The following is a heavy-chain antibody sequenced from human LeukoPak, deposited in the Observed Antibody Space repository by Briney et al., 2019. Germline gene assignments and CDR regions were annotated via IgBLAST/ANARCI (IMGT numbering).Heavy chain of an antibody. J-gene: IGHJ2*01. Sequence: PGASVKVSCKASGYTFTSYDINWVRQATGQGLEWMGWMNPNSGNTGYAQKFQGRVTMTRSTSISTAYMELSSLRSEDTAVYYCARGRGYCSSTSCFYWYFDLWGRGTLVTVSS. V-gene: IGHV1-8*01. D-gene: IGHD2-2*01. CDR2: MNPNSGNT. CDR1: GYTFTSYD. CDR3: ARGRGYCSSTSCFYWYFDL.